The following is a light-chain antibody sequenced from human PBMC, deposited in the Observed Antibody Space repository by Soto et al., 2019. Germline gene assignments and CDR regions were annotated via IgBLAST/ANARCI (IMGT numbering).Light chain of an antibody. Sequence: AIRMTQSPSSFSASTGDRVTITCRASQGISSYLAWYQQKPGKAPKLLIYAASTLQSGVASRFSGSGSGTDFTLTISCLQPDDFATYYCQQYNSYSFGQGTKVEIK. J-gene: IGKJ1*01. CDR1: QGISSY. CDR2: AAS. CDR3: QQYNSYS. V-gene: IGKV1-8*01.